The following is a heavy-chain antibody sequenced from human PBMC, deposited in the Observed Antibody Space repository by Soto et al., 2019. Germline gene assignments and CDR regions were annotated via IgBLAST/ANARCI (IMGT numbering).Heavy chain of an antibody. D-gene: IGHD5-12*01. CDR3: ARDIVATIGHYYGMDV. J-gene: IGHJ6*02. CDR1: GGTFSSYA. CDR2: IIPIFGTA. V-gene: IGHV1-69*13. Sequence: GASVTVSCKASGGTFSSYAISWVRQAPGQGLEWMGGIIPIFGTANYAQKFQGRVTITADESTSTAYMELSSLRSEDTAVYYCARDIVATIGHYYGMDVWGQGTTVTVS.